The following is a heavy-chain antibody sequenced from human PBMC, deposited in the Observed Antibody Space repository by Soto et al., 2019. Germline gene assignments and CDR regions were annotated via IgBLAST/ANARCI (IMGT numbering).Heavy chain of an antibody. CDR1: GFTFSNSG. Sequence: LRLSCAASGFTFSNSGMRWVRQAPGQGLEWVSSIGPSGNTYYSDAVKGRFTISRDISKNTLFLQMDSLRAEDTATYYCAKLLHNSYYNVMDVWGQGTTVTVSS. V-gene: IGHV3-23*01. J-gene: IGHJ6*02. CDR2: IGPSGNT. CDR3: AKLLHNSYYNVMDV. D-gene: IGHD4-4*01.